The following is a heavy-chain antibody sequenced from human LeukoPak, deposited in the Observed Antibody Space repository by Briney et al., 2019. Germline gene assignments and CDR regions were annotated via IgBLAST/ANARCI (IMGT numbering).Heavy chain of an antibody. CDR3: AKPGGLAIGYDFWSGYYLGYFDY. Sequence: TGGSLRLSCAASGFTFSNYAMSWVRQAPGKGLEWVSAISGSGGSTYYADSVKGRFIISRDNSRNTLYVQMNSLRAEDTAVYYCAKPGGLAIGYDFWSGYYLGYFDYWGQGTLVTVSS. CDR2: ISGSGGST. V-gene: IGHV3-23*01. D-gene: IGHD3-3*01. CDR1: GFTFSNYA. J-gene: IGHJ4*02.